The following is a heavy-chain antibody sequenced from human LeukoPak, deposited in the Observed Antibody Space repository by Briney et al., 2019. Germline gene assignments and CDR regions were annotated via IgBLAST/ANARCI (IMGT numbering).Heavy chain of an antibody. D-gene: IGHD3-3*01. V-gene: IGHV4-39*01. CDR1: VGSISSSSDY. J-gene: IGHJ4*02. CDR3: ARHVGGSRYYDFWSGYYTDY. Sequence: PSETLSLTCTVSVGSISSSSDYGGWIRQPPGKGLEWIGSIYYSGRTYYNPSLKSRVTISVDTSKDQFSLKLSSVTAADTAVYYCARHVGGSRYYDFWSGYYTDYWGQGTLVSVSS. CDR2: IYYSGRT.